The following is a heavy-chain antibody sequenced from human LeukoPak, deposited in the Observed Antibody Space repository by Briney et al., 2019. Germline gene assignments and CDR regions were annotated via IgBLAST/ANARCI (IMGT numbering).Heavy chain of an antibody. CDR2: IWYDGSNK. J-gene: IGHJ5*02. Sequence: PGRSLRLSCAASGFTFSSYGMHWVRQAPGKGLEWVAVIWYDGSNKYYADSVKGRFTISRDNSKNTLYLQMNSLRAEDTAVYYCAGEFKGYCSSTSCPPRFDPWGQGTLVTVSS. D-gene: IGHD2-2*01. V-gene: IGHV3-33*01. CDR3: AGEFKGYCSSTSCPPRFDP. CDR1: GFTFSSYG.